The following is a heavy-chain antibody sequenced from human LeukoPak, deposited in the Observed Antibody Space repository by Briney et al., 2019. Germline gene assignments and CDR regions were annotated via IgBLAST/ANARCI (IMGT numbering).Heavy chain of an antibody. V-gene: IGHV4-59*08. CDR2: IYSSGST. Sequence: SETLSLTCTVSGGSISSYYWSWIRQPPGEGLEWIGYIYSSGSTNYNPSLKSRVTISVDTSKNQFSLNLISVTAADTAVYYCARASSYTGHLGWWGQGTLVTVSS. CDR1: GGSISSYY. J-gene: IGHJ4*02. CDR3: ARASSYTGHLGW. D-gene: IGHD6-19*01.